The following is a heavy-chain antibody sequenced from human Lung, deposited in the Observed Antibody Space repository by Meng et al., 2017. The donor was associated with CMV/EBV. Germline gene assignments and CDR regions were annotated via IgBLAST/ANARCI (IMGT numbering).Heavy chain of an antibody. CDR2: MNTNSGNT. V-gene: IGHV1-8*01. D-gene: IGHD2-15*01. CDR3: AREEILVEASAVGRAKYYYSGMDA. J-gene: IGHJ6*02. CDR1: GYTFTRYD. Sequence: ASVKVSCKASGYTFTRYDINWVRQAAGQGLEWMGWMNTNSGNTGYAQNFQGRVTMTRNTATGTAYMELTSLKSEDTAVYYCAREEILVEASAVGRAKYYYSGMDAWGQAXTVTVSS.